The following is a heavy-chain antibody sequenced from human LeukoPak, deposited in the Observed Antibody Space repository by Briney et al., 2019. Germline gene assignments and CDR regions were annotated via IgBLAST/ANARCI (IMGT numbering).Heavy chain of an antibody. D-gene: IGHD1-26*01. CDR1: GFTFSSNS. CDR3: ARALGSSSDY. J-gene: IGHJ4*02. V-gene: IGHV3-21*01. Sequence: GGSLRLSCAASGFTFSSNSMNWVRQAPGKGLEWVSSISSSASYIYYADSVKGRFTISRDNAKNSLYLQMNSLRAEDTAVYYCARALGSSSDYWGQGTLVTVSS. CDR2: ISSSASYI.